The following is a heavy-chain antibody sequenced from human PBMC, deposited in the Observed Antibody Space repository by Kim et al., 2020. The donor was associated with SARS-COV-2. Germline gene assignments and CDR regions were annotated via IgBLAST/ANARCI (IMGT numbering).Heavy chain of an antibody. J-gene: IGHJ4*02. CDR2: ISYDGSNK. CDR3: AKPHAPYRTNGVCYTVGALDY. V-gene: IGHV3-30*18. CDR1: GFTFSSYG. D-gene: IGHD2-8*01. Sequence: GGSLRLSCAASGFTFSSYGMHWVRQAPGKGLEWVAVISYDGSNKYYADSVKGRFTISRDNSKNTLYLQMNSLRAEDTAVYYCAKPHAPYRTNGVCYTVGALDYWGQGTLVTVSS.